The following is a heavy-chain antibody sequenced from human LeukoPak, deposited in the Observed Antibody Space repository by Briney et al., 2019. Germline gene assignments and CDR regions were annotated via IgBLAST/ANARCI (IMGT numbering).Heavy chain of an antibody. CDR2: IYYSGST. D-gene: IGHD6-19*01. Sequence: SETLSLTCTVSGGSISSSSYYWGWIRQPPGKGLEWIGSIYYSGSTYYNLSLKSRVTISVDTSKNQFSLKLSSVTAADTAVYYCARLRGATVAHNWFDPWGQGTLVTVSS. V-gene: IGHV4-39*07. J-gene: IGHJ5*02. CDR3: ARLRGATVAHNWFDP. CDR1: GGSISSSSYY.